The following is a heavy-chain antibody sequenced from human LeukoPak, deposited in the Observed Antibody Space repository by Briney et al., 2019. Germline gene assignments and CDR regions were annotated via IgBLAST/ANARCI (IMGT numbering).Heavy chain of an antibody. Sequence: PGGSLRLSCAASGFTFSSYWMHWVRQAPGKGLVWVSRINKDGSSTTYADSVKGRFTISRDNAENTLYLQLSSLRGEDTAVYHCARPKDSGDSVVAFDSWGQGTLVTVSS. D-gene: IGHD4-17*01. V-gene: IGHV3-74*01. J-gene: IGHJ4*02. CDR1: GFTFSSYW. CDR3: ARPKDSGDSVVAFDS. CDR2: INKDGSST.